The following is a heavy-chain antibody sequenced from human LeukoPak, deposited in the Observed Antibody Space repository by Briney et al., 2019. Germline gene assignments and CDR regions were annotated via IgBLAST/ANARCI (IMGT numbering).Heavy chain of an antibody. CDR2: IWYDGSNK. D-gene: IGHD2-2*01. CDR3: AKDAPPRVVPAAYFDY. V-gene: IGHV3-33*06. J-gene: IGHJ4*02. CDR1: GFTFSTYG. Sequence: PGSSLRLSCAASGFTFSTYGMHWVRQAPGKGLEWVAVIWYDGSNKYYADSVKGRFTISRDNSKNTLYLQMNSLRAEDTAVYYCAKDAPPRVVPAAYFDYWGQGTLVTVSS.